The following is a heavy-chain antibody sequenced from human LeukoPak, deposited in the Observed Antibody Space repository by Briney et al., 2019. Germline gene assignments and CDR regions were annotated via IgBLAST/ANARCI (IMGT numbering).Heavy chain of an antibody. D-gene: IGHD5-24*01. Sequence: GGSLRLSCAASGFTFSDYYVSWIRQAPGKGLEWLSYISSRGKTTHFADSVKGRFSVSRDNTNNTLYVQMNSLRAEDTAVYFCARGRDGYKYWGQGTLVTVSS. J-gene: IGHJ4*02. CDR1: GFTFSDYY. CDR2: ISSRGKTT. CDR3: ARGRDGYKY. V-gene: IGHV3-11*01.